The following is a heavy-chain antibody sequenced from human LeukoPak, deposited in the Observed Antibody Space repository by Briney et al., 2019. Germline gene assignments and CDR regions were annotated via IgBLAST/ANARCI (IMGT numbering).Heavy chain of an antibody. CDR1: GGSISSGSYY. V-gene: IGHV4-61*02. J-gene: IGHJ5*02. Sequence: PSETLSLTCTASGGSISSGSYYWSWIRQPAGKGLEWIGRIYTSGSTNYNPSLKSRVTISVDTSKNQFSLKLSSVTAADTAVYYCARERYWFDPWGQGTLVTVSS. CDR2: IYTSGST. CDR3: ARERYWFDP.